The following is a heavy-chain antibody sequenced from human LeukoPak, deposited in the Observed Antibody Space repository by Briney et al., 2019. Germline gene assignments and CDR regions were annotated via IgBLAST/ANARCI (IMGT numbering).Heavy chain of an antibody. D-gene: IGHD3-22*01. CDR1: GYTFTSYD. J-gene: IGHJ5*02. V-gene: IGHV1-8*03. Sequence: ASVKVSCKASGYTFTSYDINWVRQATGKGLEWMGWMNPNSGTAGYAHKFQGRVTITRNTSISTAYMELSSLRSEDTAVYYCARGWFPFFTMTESDWFDPWGQGTLVTVSS. CDR3: ARGWFPFFTMTESDWFDP. CDR2: MNPNSGTA.